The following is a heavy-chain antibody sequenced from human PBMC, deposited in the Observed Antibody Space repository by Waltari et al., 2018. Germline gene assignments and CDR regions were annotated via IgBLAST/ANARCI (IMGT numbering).Heavy chain of an antibody. V-gene: IGHV1-69*14. CDR3: AKFPIPAAAGSTAQFDR. Sequence: QVQLVQSGAEVKKPGSSVKVSCKASGGTFSSYAISWVRQAPGQGLEWMGGIIPIFGTANYAQKFQGRVTITADKSTSTAYMELSSLRAEDTAMYYCAKFPIPAAAGSTAQFDRWGQGTLVTVSS. J-gene: IGHJ4*02. CDR1: GGTFSSYA. CDR2: IIPIFGTA. D-gene: IGHD6-13*01.